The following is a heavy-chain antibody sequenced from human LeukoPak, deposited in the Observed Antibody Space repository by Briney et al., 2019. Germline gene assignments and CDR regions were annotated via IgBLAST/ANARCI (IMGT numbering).Heavy chain of an antibody. J-gene: IGHJ6*02. CDR1: GFTFSHAW. D-gene: IGHD2-15*01. Sequence: GSLRLSCAASGFTFSHAWMTWVRQAPGKGLEWVAVISYDGSNKYYADSVKGRFTISRDNSKNTLYLQMNSLRAEDTAVYYCARDGSGEWWGNYYYYYGMDVWGQGTTVTVSS. V-gene: IGHV3-30-3*01. CDR3: ARDGSGEWWGNYYYYYGMDV. CDR2: ISYDGSNK.